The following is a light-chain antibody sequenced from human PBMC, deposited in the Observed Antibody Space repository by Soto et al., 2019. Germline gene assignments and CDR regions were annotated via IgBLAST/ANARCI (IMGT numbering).Light chain of an antibody. Sequence: QSALTQSASVSGSPGQSITISCTGTSSDVGGYNYVSWYQQHPGKAPKLIIYDVSNRHSGVSTRFSGSKSGNTASLTISGLQAEDEADYSCSSYTSTNSWVFGGGTKLTVL. CDR3: SSYTSTNSWV. J-gene: IGLJ3*02. CDR1: SSDVGGYNY. V-gene: IGLV2-14*01. CDR2: DVS.